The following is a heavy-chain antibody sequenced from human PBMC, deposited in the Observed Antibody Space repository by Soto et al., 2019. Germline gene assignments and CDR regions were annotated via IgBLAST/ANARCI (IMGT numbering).Heavy chain of an antibody. CDR1: GYTLTELS. J-gene: IGHJ5*02. V-gene: IGHV1-24*01. CDR3: ATDNAIFGVGPYWARPFDP. D-gene: IGHD3-3*01. Sequence: ASVKVSCKVSGYTLTELSMHWVRQAPGKGLEWIGGFDPEDGETIYAQKFQGRVTMTEDTSTDTAYMELSSLRSEDTAVYYCATDNAIFGVGPYWARPFDPWGQGTLVTVSS. CDR2: FDPEDGET.